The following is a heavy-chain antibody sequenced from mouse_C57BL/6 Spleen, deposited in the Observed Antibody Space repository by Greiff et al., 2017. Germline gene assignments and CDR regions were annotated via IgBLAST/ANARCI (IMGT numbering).Heavy chain of an antibody. J-gene: IGHJ1*03. Sequence: VQLQQSGPELVKPGDSVKISCKASGYSFTGYFMNWVMQSHGKSLEWIGRINPYNGDTFYNQKFKGKATVTVDKSSSTAHMELRSLTSEDSAVYYCARRYGSSYHWYFDVWGTGTTVTVSS. CDR3: ARRYGSSYHWYFDV. CDR1: GYSFTGYF. CDR2: INPYNGDT. D-gene: IGHD1-1*01. V-gene: IGHV1-20*01.